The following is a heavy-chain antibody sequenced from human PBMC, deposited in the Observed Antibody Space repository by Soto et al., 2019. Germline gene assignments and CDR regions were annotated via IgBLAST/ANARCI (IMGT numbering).Heavy chain of an antibody. CDR3: ARAPHTNDYDYIWGSYRSTGEVDY. CDR1: GFTFSSYW. J-gene: IGHJ4*02. V-gene: IGHV3-74*01. D-gene: IGHD3-16*02. CDR2: INSDGSST. Sequence: EVQLVESGGGLVQPGGSLRLSCAASGFTFSSYWMHWVRQAPGKGLVWVSRINSDGSSTSYADSVKGRFTISRDNAKNTLYLQINSLRGEDTAVYYCARAPHTNDYDYIWGSYRSTGEVDYWGQGTLVTVSS.